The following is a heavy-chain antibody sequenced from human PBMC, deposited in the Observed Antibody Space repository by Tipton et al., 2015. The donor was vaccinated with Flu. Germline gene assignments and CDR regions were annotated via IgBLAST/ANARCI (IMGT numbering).Heavy chain of an antibody. D-gene: IGHD3-10*01. CDR2: MYASGST. CDR3: ARGSGSGTYMIFDF. CDR1: GDSMSSFY. J-gene: IGHJ4*01. V-gene: IGHV4-4*07. Sequence: TLSLTCTVSGDSMSSFYWSWIRQPAGKGLEWIGRMYASGSTKYNPSLKSRVTMSVDTSKKQFSLKLTPVTAADTAVYDCARGSGSGTYMIFDFWGQGTLVTVSS.